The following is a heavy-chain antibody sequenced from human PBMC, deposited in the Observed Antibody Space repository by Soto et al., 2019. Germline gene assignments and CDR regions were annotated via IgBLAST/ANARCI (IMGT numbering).Heavy chain of an antibody. D-gene: IGHD3-10*01. Sequence: QITLKESGPALVKPTQTLTLTCTFSGFSLSTSGVGVGWVRQPPGKALEWLTLVYANDDKRFIPSLKSSLTITKDKSKNPVVITSINMDPVHTATCNCTHLRGSGLYGKAVSRKGTTVTVSS. CDR2: VYANDDK. CDR3: THLRGSGLYGKAV. CDR1: GFSLSTSGVG. V-gene: IGHV2-5*01. J-gene: IGHJ6*04.